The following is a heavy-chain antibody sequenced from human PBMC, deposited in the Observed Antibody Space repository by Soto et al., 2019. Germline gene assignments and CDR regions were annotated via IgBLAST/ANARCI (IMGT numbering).Heavy chain of an antibody. J-gene: IGHJ4*02. CDR2: INPSDGST. CDR3: TRVSPFLTGPDY. V-gene: IGHV1-46*03. CDR1: GYIFSSYG. D-gene: IGHD3-9*01. Sequence: ASVKVSCKAPGYIFSSYGISWVRQAPGQGLEWMGIINPSDGSTYYPQKFRGRVTVTRDTSTSTVYMELSLRSEDTAVYYCTRVSPFLTGPDYWGQGTLVTVSS.